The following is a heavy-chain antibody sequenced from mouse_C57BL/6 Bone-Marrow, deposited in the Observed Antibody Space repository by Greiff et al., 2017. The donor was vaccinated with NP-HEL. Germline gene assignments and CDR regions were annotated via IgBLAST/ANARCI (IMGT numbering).Heavy chain of an antibody. Sequence: EVQLQESGPGLVKPSQSLSLTCSVTGYSITSGYYWNWIRQFPGNKLEWMGYISYDGSNNYNPSLKNRISITRDTSKNQFFLKLNSVTTEDTATYYCARRRTTMITGRYVDVWGTGTTVTVSS. CDR2: ISYDGSN. CDR1: GYSITSGYY. D-gene: IGHD2-4*01. V-gene: IGHV3-6*01. J-gene: IGHJ1*03. CDR3: ARRRTTMITGRYVDV.